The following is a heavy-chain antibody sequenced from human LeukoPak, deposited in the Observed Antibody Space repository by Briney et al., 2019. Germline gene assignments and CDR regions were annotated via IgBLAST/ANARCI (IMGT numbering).Heavy chain of an antibody. CDR1: GYSLTGYY. CDR3: ARGVVRELSGFDY. J-gene: IGHJ4*02. V-gene: IGHV1-2*02. Sequence: AASVKVSCKASGYSLTGYYMHWVRQSPGQGLEWMGWINPNNGHKNYAQKFQGRVTVPTDTSINTVYMELYSLTSDDTAVYSCARGVVRELSGFDYWGQGTLVTVSS. CDR2: INPNNGHK. D-gene: IGHD2-21*01.